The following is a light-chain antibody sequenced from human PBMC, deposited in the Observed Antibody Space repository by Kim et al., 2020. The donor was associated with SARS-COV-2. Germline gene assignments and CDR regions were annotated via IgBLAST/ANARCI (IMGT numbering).Light chain of an antibody. J-gene: IGLJ3*02. V-gene: IGLV3-25*03. CDR2: QDS. Sequence: SYELTQPPSVSVSPGQTARITCSGDALPKQYAYWYQQKPGQAPVLVIYQDSERPSGIPERFSGSSSGTTVTLTISGVQAEDEADYYCQSADSSGTGVFGG. CDR1: ALPKQY. CDR3: QSADSSGTGV.